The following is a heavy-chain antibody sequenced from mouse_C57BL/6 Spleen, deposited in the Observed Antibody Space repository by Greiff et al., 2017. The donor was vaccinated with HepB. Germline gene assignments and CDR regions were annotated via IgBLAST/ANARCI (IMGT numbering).Heavy chain of an antibody. D-gene: IGHD3-2*02. CDR2: IHPNSGST. Sequence: VQLQQPGAELVKPGASVKLSCKASGYTFTSYWMHWVKQRPGQGLEWIGMIHPNSGSTNYNEKFKSKATLTVDKSSSTAYMQLSSLTSEDSAVYYCARWDSSGYDYFDYWGQGTTLTVSS. V-gene: IGHV1-64*01. CDR3: ARWDSSGYDYFDY. J-gene: IGHJ2*01. CDR1: GYTFTSYW.